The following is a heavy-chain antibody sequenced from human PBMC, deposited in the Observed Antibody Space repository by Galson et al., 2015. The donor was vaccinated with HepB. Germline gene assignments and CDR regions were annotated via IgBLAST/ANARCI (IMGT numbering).Heavy chain of an antibody. D-gene: IGHD3-22*01. V-gene: IGHV3-21*01. CDR3: ASGYFYDPSGYKY. CDR2: ISTSTTYI. CDR1: GFTFSTYS. Sequence: SLRLSCAASGFTFSTYSMNWVRQAPGKGLEWVPSISTSTTYIYYADSVKGRFTISRDDAKNSLYLQMNSLRAEDTAVYFCASGYFYDPSGYKYWGQGTLVTVSS. J-gene: IGHJ4*02.